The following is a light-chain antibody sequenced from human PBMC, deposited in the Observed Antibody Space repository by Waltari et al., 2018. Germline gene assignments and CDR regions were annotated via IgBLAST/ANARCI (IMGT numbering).Light chain of an antibody. CDR3: QQRSGWPPNYT. CDR1: QSISDY. CDR2: DAF. Sequence: EIVLTQSPATLSLSPGERATLSCRASQSISDYIVWYQPRPGQAPRLLIYDAFNRAPGVPARFSVSGSGTDFTLTISSLEPEDFAVYYCQQRSGWPPNYTFGQGTKLEIK. V-gene: IGKV3-11*01. J-gene: IGKJ2*01.